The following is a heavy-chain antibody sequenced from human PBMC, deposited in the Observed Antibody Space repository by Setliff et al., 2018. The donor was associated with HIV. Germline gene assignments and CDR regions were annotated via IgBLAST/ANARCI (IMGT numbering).Heavy chain of an antibody. CDR1: GFTFNIHW. Sequence: GVLRLSCAASGFTFNIHWMTWVRQAPGKGLEWVADIKPDGSVDHYVDSVKGRFTISRDNAKNSLYLQMNSLRAEDTAVYYCARGRSEGALTYYYGSGSQNYYMDVWGKGTTVTVSS. D-gene: IGHD3-10*01. V-gene: IGHV3-7*01. J-gene: IGHJ6*03. CDR2: IKPDGSVD. CDR3: ARGRSEGALTYYYGSGSQNYYMDV.